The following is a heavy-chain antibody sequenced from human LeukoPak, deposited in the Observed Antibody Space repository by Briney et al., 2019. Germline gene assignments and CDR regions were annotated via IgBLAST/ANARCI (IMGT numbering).Heavy chain of an antibody. J-gene: IGHJ3*02. CDR2: IWYDGSNK. D-gene: IGHD3-10*01. V-gene: IGHV3-33*01. CDR1: GFTFSSYG. CDR3: ARTRGWDVINDAFDI. Sequence: GGSLRLSCAASGFTFSSYGMHWVRQAPGKGLEWVAVIWYDGSNKYYADSVKGRFTISRDNSKNTLYLQMNSLRAEDTAVYYCARTRGWDVINDAFDIWGQGTMVTVSS.